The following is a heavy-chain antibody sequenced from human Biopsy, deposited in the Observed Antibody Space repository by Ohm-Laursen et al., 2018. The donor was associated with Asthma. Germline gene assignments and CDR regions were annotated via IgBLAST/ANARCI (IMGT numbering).Heavy chain of an antibody. D-gene: IGHD3-22*01. CDR2: ISWNSGNI. V-gene: IGHV3-9*01. Sequence: SLRLSCAASGFTFDDYGMSWVRQAPGKGLEWVSSISWNSGNIDYAVSVKGRFTISRDNAKNSLYLQMQSLRPEDTAFYYCAKSADYYDSTDYLDFWGRGTLVIVSS. CDR1: GFTFDDYG. J-gene: IGHJ4*01. CDR3: AKSADYYDSTDYLDF.